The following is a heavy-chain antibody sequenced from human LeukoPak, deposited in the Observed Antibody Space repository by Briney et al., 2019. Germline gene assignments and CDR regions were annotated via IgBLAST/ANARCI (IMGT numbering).Heavy chain of an antibody. CDR2: ISPSGSA. J-gene: IGHJ4*02. V-gene: IGHV3-23*01. CDR3: AKSRSAMVPGVIEY. D-gene: IGHD3-10*01. Sequence: PGGSLRLSCAASGFTFSNYAMSWVRQAPGKGLEWVSVISPSGSAYNADPVKGQFTISRDNSKDTVYLQMDSLRAEDTARYYCAKSRSAMVPGVIEYWGQGTLVTVPS. CDR1: GFTFSNYA.